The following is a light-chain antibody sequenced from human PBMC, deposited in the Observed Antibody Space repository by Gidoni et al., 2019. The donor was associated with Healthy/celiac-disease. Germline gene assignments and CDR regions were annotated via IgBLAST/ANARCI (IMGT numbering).Light chain of an antibody. CDR1: QSVSSN. J-gene: IGKJ1*01. Sequence: EIVMTQSPATLSLSPGERATLSCRASQSVSSNLAWYQQKPGQAARLLIYGASTRATGIPARFSGSGCGTEFTLTISSLQSEDFAVYYCQQYNNWPGTFGQGTKVEIK. CDR2: GAS. V-gene: IGKV3-15*01. CDR3: QQYNNWPGT.